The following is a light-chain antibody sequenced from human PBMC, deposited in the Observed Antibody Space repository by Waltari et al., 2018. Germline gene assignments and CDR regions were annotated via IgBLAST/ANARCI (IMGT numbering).Light chain of an antibody. CDR2: DAS. CDR3: QQHDNSLWT. CDR1: QRVRSSS. J-gene: IGKJ1*01. V-gene: IGKV3-20*01. Sequence: EIVLTQSPGTLSLSPGESATLSCRASQRVRSSSLAWYQQKPGQAPRLLIFDASTRARGIPDRFSGSGSGTDFTLTITRLEPEDFAVYFCQQHDNSLWTFGQGTKVEVK.